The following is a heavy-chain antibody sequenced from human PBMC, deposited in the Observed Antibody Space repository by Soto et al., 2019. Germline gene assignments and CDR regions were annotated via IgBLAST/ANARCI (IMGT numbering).Heavy chain of an antibody. Sequence: GASVKVSYKASGGTFSSYAISWVRQAPGQGLEWMGGIIPIFGTANHAQKFQGRVTITADESTSTAYMELSTLRSEDTAVYYCARGDRIAARKWFDPWGQGTMVVVSS. CDR2: IIPIFGTA. D-gene: IGHD6-6*01. CDR1: GGTFSSYA. CDR3: ARGDRIAARKWFDP. V-gene: IGHV1-69*13. J-gene: IGHJ5*02.